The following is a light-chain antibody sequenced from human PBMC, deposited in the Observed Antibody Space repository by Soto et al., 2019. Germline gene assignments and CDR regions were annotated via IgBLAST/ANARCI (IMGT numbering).Light chain of an antibody. CDR1: QSVGTY. CDR3: NHRSDCPPGT. V-gene: IGKV3-11*01. J-gene: IGKJ3*01. Sequence: IVLTQSPATLFLSPGERATLSCRASQSVGTYLAWYQPNPGQAPRLLIFETFRRATGVPVRFRGSGSGTAFTLTISSLEPEDFAVYYCNHRSDCPPGTFGPGTKVDI. CDR2: ETF.